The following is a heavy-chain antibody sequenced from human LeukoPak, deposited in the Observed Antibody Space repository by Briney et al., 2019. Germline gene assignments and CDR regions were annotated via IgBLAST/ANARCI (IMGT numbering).Heavy chain of an antibody. D-gene: IGHD3-16*02. J-gene: IGHJ3*02. CDR1: GGSISSYY. Sequence: SETLSLTCTVSGGSISSYYWSWIRQPPGKGLEWIGYIYYSGSTNYNPSLKSRVTISVDTSKNQFSLKLSSVTAADTAVYYCARDRLYDYVWGSYRHTLDRAFDIWGQGTMVTVSS. CDR2: IYYSGST. V-gene: IGHV4-59*01. CDR3: ARDRLYDYVWGSYRHTLDRAFDI.